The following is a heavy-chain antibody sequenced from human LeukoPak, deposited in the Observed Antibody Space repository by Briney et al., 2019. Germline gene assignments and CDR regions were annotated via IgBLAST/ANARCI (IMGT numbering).Heavy chain of an antibody. CDR3: ASTGDYYDSSGYTTFGY. J-gene: IGHJ4*02. CDR2: IYPGDSDT. Sequence: GESLKISCRGSGYSFTSYWIGWVRQMPGKGLEWMGIIYPGDSDTRYSPSFQGQVTISADKSISTAYLQWSSLKASDTAMYYCASTGDYYDSSGYTTFGYWGQGTLVTVSS. CDR1: GYSFTSYW. V-gene: IGHV5-51*01. D-gene: IGHD3-22*01.